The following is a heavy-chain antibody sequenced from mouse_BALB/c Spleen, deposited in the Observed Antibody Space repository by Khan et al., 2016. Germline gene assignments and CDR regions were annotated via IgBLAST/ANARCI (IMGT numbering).Heavy chain of an antibody. Sequence: EVELVESGGGLVQPGGSRKLSCAASGFNFSSFGMHWVRQAPEKGLEWVAYISSGSNTIYYADTVKGRFTISRANPKKTLFLQLTSLRSEDTAMYYCARGIVTRDYYGMDYWGQGTSVTVSS. CDR1: GFNFSSFG. J-gene: IGHJ4*01. D-gene: IGHD2-5*01. CDR3: ARGIVTRDYYGMDY. V-gene: IGHV5-17*02. CDR2: ISSGSNTI.